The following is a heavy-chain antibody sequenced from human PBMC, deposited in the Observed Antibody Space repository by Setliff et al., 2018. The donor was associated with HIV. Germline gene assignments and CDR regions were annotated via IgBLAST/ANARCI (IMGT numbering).Heavy chain of an antibody. CDR3: VRVVDDAFDI. V-gene: IGHV4-34*01. Sequence: PSETLSLTCAVYGGSFSGYYWSWIRQPPGKGLEWIGEINHSGSGSTNYNPSLKSRVTISVDGSKNQFSLKLSSVTAADTAVYYCVRVVDDAFDIWG. CDR2: INHSGSGST. CDR1: GGSFSGYY. D-gene: IGHD2-15*01. J-gene: IGHJ3*02.